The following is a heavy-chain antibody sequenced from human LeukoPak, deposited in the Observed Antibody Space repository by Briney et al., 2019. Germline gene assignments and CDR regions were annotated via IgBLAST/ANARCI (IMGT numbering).Heavy chain of an antibody. CDR1: GYTFTSYG. V-gene: IGHV1-18*01. D-gene: IGHD2-2*03. CDR3: ARDPVDIVVVPAATGLDY. CDR2: ISAYNGNT. Sequence: ASVKVSCKASGYTFTSYGISWVRQAPGQGLEWMGWISAYNGNTNYAQKLQGRVTMTTDTSTSTAYMELRSLRSDDTAMYYCARDPVDIVVVPAATGLDYWGQGTLVTVSS. J-gene: IGHJ4*02.